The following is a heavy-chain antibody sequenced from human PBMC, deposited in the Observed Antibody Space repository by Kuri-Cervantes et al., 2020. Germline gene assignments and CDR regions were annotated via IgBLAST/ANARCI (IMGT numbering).Heavy chain of an antibody. V-gene: IGHV3-30-3*01. J-gene: IGHJ4*02. D-gene: IGHD5-24*01. CDR1: GFTFSSYA. CDR3: ARDVVDDY. CDR2: ISYDGSNK. Sequence: LSLTCAASGFTFSSYAMHCVRQAPGKGLEWVAVISYDGSNKYYADSVKGRFTISRDNSKNTLYLQMNSLRAEDTAVYYCARDVVDDYWGQGTLVTVSS.